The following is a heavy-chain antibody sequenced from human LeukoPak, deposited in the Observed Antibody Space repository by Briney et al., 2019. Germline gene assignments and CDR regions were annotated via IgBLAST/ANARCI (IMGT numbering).Heavy chain of an antibody. J-gene: IGHJ4*02. CDR3: ARYRQGLFDY. CDR1: GGSISSHY. Sequence: SETLSLTCTVSGGSISSHYWSWIRRPPGKGLEWIGYIYYSGSTNYNPSLKSRVTISVDTSKNQFSLKLSSVTAADTAVYYCARYRQGLFDYWGQGTLVTVSS. CDR2: IYYSGST. V-gene: IGHV4-59*11.